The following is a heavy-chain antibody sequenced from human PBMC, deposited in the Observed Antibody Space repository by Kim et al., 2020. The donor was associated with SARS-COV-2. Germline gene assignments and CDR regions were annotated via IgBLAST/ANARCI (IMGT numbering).Heavy chain of an antibody. V-gene: IGHV3-11*04. J-gene: IGHJ4*02. D-gene: IGHD3-10*01. CDR3: AREEAYYYGSGSSTFDY. Sequence: VKGRFTISRDNAKNSLYLQMNRLRAEDTAVYYCAREEAYYYGSGSSTFDYWGQGTLVTVSS.